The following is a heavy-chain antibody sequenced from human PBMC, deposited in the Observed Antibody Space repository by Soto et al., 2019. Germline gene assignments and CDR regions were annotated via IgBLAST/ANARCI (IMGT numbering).Heavy chain of an antibody. J-gene: IGHJ3*02. CDR1: GFTFSSYA. Sequence: GGSLRLSCAASGFTFSSYAMHWVRQAPGKGLEWVAVISYDGSNKYYADSVKGRFTISRDNSKNTLYLQMNSLRAEDTAVYYCARDWMATSVEIQDAFDIWGQGTMVTVSS. D-gene: IGHD5-12*01. V-gene: IGHV3-30-3*01. CDR2: ISYDGSNK. CDR3: ARDWMATSVEIQDAFDI.